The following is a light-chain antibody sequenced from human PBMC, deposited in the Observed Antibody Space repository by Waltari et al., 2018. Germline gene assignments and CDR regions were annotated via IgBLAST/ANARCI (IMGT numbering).Light chain of an antibody. V-gene: IGLV2-14*03. Sequence: QSALTQPASVSGSPGQSITISCTGTSSDSGGYNYVSWYQEHPGRAPKLMIFDVSDRPSGVSNRFSGSKSGNTASLTISGLQADDEADYYCSSYTSSGTPWVFGGGTKLTVL. CDR2: DVS. CDR1: SSDSGGYNY. CDR3: SSYTSSGTPWV. J-gene: IGLJ3*02.